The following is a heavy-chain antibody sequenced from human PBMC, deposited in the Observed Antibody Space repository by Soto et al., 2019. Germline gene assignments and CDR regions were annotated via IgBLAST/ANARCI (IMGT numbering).Heavy chain of an antibody. CDR3: AREKWGSGSRWLDP. V-gene: IGHV1-3*05. D-gene: IGHD6-19*01. CDR2: INVGNGNT. Sequence: QVQVVQSGAEEKNPGASVKVSCKASGYTYISYSMHWVRQAPGQRLEWMGWINVGNGNTKYSQNFQGRVTINQDTSASTAYMELSSLTSEDTAVYYCAREKWGSGSRWLDPWGQGTLVTVSS. J-gene: IGHJ5*02. CDR1: GYTYISYS.